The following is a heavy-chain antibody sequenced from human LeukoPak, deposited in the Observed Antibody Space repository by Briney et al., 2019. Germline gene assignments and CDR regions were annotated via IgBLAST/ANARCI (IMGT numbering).Heavy chain of an antibody. Sequence: GGSLRLSCEASGFTFSSYAMSWVRQAPGKGLEWVSGISTNGGSTSYADSVKGRLTISRDNPRNMLYMEMNSLRAEDTAVYYCARGRTGTKLEWGQGTLVTVSS. J-gene: IGHJ4*02. V-gene: IGHV3-23*01. CDR1: GFTFSSYA. D-gene: IGHD1-1*01. CDR2: ISTNGGST. CDR3: ARGRTGTKLE.